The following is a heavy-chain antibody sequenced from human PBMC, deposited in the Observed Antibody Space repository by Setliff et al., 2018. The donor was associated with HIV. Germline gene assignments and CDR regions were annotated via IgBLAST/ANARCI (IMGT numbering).Heavy chain of an antibody. J-gene: IGHJ4*02. V-gene: IGHV4-31*03. CDR2: ISFSGST. CDR3: ARDLREVGGGSYADY. D-gene: IGHD1-26*01. CDR1: GDSLNGISYY. Sequence: KASETLSLTCSVSGDSLNGISYYWSWIRQHPGKGLEWIGYISFSGSTYSNPSLGSRVTMSGDTSRKQVSLKLSSVTAADTAVYYCARDLREVGGGSYADYWGQGTLVTVSS.